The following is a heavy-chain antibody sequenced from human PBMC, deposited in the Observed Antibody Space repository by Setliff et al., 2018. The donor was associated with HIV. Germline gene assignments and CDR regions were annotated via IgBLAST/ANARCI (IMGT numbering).Heavy chain of an antibody. Sequence: SETLSLTCTVSGGSMNSYYWNWIRQPPGKGLEWIGYIYYSGSTNYNPSLKSRVTIPVDTSKNQFSLKLSSVTAADTAVYYCARKGNVGGWFDPWGQGTLVTVSS. CDR2: IYYSGST. CDR1: GGSMNSYY. V-gene: IGHV4-59*01. D-gene: IGHD3-16*01. J-gene: IGHJ5*02. CDR3: ARKGNVGGWFDP.